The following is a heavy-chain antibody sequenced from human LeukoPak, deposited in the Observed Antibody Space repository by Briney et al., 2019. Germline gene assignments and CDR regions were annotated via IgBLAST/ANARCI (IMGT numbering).Heavy chain of an antibody. J-gene: IGHJ4*02. CDR2: IWYDGNNK. V-gene: IGHV3-33*01. CDR1: GFTFSSYG. CDR3: ARDSCRGDCYPFDY. Sequence: GGXLRLSCAASGFTFSSYGXHWVRQAPGXGXXXXXGIWYDGNNKYYADSVXXRXXISRDNSKNTLYVQMNSLRAEDTAVYYCARDSCRGDCYPFDYWGQGTLVTVSS. D-gene: IGHD2-21*02.